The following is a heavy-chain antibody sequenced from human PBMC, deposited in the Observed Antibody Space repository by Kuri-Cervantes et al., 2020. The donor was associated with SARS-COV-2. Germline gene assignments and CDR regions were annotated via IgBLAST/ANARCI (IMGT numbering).Heavy chain of an antibody. CDR2: IYHSGST. CDR3: ARGETVTTFYAEYFQH. Sequence: SCAVSGGSISSGGYSWSWIRQPPGKGLEWIGYIYHSGSTYYNPSLESRVTISVDRSKNQFSLKLSSVTAADTAVYYCARGETVTTFYAEYFQHWGQGTLVTVSS. J-gene: IGHJ1*01. V-gene: IGHV4-30-2*01. CDR1: GGSISSGGYS. D-gene: IGHD4-11*01.